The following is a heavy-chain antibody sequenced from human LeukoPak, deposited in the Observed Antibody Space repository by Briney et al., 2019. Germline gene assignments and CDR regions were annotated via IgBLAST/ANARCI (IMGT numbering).Heavy chain of an antibody. CDR3: AKSPYSSSQSHFDY. J-gene: IGHJ4*02. D-gene: IGHD6-13*01. CDR1: GFTFNTYP. CDR2: ISYDGSIR. Sequence: GGSLRLSCAASGFTFNTYPMHWVRQAPGKGLEWVAVISYDGSIRNYADSVKGRFTISRDNSKNTLYLQMNSLRAEDTAVYYCAKSPYSSSQSHFDYWGQGTLVTVSS. V-gene: IGHV3-30-3*02.